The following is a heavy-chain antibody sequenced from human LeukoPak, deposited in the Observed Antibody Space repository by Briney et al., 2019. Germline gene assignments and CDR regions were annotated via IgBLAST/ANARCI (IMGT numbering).Heavy chain of an antibody. CDR3: ARQLAWGIAVAGTGVPGDV. CDR2: ITYSSTYI. J-gene: IGHJ6*04. D-gene: IGHD6-19*01. Sequence: PGGSLRLSCAASGFTFSNYNMNWVRQAPGKVLEWVSSITYSSTYIYYADSVKGRFTISRDNAKNSLFLQMNSLRAEDTAVYYCARQLAWGIAVAGTGVPGDVWGKGTTVTISS. V-gene: IGHV3-21*04. CDR1: GFTFSNYN.